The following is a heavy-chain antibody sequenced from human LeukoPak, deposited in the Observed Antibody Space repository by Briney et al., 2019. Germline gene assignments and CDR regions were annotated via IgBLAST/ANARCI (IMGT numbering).Heavy chain of an antibody. J-gene: IGHJ6*02. D-gene: IGHD3-10*01. CDR2: INPNSGAT. Sequence: ASVKVSCKASGYTFTGYYMHWVRQAPGQGLEWMGWINPNSGATNYAQKFQGRVTMTRDTSISTAYMELSRLRSDDTAVYYCATLGSGSPFCGMDVWGQGTTVTVSS. V-gene: IGHV1-2*02. CDR3: ATLGSGSPFCGMDV. CDR1: GYTFTGYY.